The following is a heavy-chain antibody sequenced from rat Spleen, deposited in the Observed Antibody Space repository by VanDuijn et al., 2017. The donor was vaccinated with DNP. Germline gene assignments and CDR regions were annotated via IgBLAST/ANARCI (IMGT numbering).Heavy chain of an antibody. D-gene: IGHD1-7*01. V-gene: IGHV5-19*01. CDR3: ATSYYGSHYFDY. Sequence: EVQLVESGGGLVQPGRSLKLSCAASGFTFSNYDMAWVRQAPTKGLEWVASISPSGGSTYYRDSVKGRFTISRDNAKSTLYLQMDSLRSEDTATYYCATSYYGSHYFDYWGQGTSVTVSS. J-gene: IGHJ4*01. CDR2: ISPSGGST. CDR1: GFTFSNYD.